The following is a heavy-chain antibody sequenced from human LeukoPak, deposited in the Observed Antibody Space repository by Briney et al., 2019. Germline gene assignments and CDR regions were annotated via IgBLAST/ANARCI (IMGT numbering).Heavy chain of an antibody. CDR3: ARGRSYSSSWYYFDY. CDR2: INHSGST. D-gene: IGHD6-13*01. CDR1: GESFSGYY. Sequence: SETLSLTCAVYGESFSGYYWSWIRQPPGRGLEWIGEINHSGSTNYNPSLKSRVTISVDTSKNQFSLKLNSVTAADTAVYYCARGRSYSSSWYYFDYWGQGTLVTVSS. V-gene: IGHV4-34*01. J-gene: IGHJ4*02.